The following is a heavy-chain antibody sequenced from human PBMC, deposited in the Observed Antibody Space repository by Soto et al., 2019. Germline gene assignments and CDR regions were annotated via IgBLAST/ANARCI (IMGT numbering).Heavy chain of an antibody. Sequence: SETLSLTCTVSGGSISSYYWSWIRQPPGKGLEWIGYIYYSGSTNYNPSLKSRVTISVDTSKNQFSLKLSSVTAADTAVYYCARTYRSGWYNWFDPWRQGTLVTV. D-gene: IGHD6-19*01. CDR3: ARTYRSGWYNWFDP. V-gene: IGHV4-59*01. CDR1: GGSISSYY. CDR2: IYYSGST. J-gene: IGHJ5*02.